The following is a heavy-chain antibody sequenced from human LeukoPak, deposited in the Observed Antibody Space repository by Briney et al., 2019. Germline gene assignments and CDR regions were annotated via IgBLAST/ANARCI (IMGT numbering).Heavy chain of an antibody. CDR2: ITGSGGST. V-gene: IGHV3-23*01. Sequence: PGGSLRLSCAASGFAFSSYTRGWVRQAPGKGLEWVSAITGSGGSTYYADSVKGRFTISRDSSKNTLYLQMNSLRAEDTAVYYCAKKTSYCGGDCYPYYFDHWGQGTLVTVSS. CDR3: AKKTSYCGGDCYPYYFDH. CDR1: GFAFSSYT. D-gene: IGHD2-21*02. J-gene: IGHJ4*02.